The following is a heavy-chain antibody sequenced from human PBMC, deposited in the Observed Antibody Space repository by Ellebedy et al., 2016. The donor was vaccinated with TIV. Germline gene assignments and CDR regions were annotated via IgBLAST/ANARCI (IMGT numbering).Heavy chain of an antibody. CDR1: GFSFTSHG. CDR3: ARDQNL. CDR2: TYGDNT. J-gene: IGHJ4*02. Sequence: GGSLRLXXAASGFSFTSHGMHWVRQAPGKGLEWVSVTYGDNTHYIDSVKGRFTVSRDNSKNTLYLQMYSLRAEDTAVYYCARDQNLWGQGTLVTVSS. D-gene: IGHD2/OR15-2a*01. V-gene: IGHV3-53*01.